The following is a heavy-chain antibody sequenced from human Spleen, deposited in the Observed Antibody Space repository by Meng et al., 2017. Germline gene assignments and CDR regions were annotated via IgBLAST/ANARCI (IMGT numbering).Heavy chain of an antibody. CDR1: GGSFSGYY. CDR3: ALAGYSSGWYVEYFQH. J-gene: IGHJ1*01. D-gene: IGHD6-19*01. CDR2: INHSGST. V-gene: IGHV4-34*01. Sequence: QGQLQQWGAGLLKPSETLSLTCAVYGGSFSGYYWSWIRQPPGKGLEWIGEINHSGSTNYNPSLKSRVTISVDTSKNQFSLKLSSVTAADTAVYYCALAGYSSGWYVEYFQHWGQGTLVTVSS.